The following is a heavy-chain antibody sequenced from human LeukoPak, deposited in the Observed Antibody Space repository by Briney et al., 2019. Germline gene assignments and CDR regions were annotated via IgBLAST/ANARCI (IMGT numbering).Heavy chain of an antibody. CDR1: GYTFTSYD. D-gene: IGHD5-18*01. V-gene: IGHV1-2*02. J-gene: IGHJ4*02. Sequence: GASVKVSCKASGYTFTSYDINWVRQAPGQGLEWMGWINPNSGGTNYAQKFQGRVTMTRDTSISTAYMELSRLRSDDTAVYYCARDHEVIQLWLNYWGQGTLVTVSS. CDR2: INPNSGGT. CDR3: ARDHEVIQLWLNY.